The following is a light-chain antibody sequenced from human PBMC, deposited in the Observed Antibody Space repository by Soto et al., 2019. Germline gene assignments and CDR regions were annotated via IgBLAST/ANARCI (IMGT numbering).Light chain of an antibody. V-gene: IGKV3-15*01. J-gene: IGKJ4*01. CDR1: QSVSSD. CDR3: QQYYNLPLT. Sequence: EIVMTQSPATLSVSPGERATLSCRASQSVSSDLAWYQQKPGQAPRLLIYGASTRATGIPARFSGSGSGTEFTLTISSLQSEDFAVFYCQQYYNLPLTFGGGTKVEIK. CDR2: GAS.